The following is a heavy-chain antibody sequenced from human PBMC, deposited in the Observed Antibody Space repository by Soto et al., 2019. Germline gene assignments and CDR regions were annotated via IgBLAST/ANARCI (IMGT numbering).Heavy chain of an antibody. Sequence: ASVKVSCKASGFAFSNYYMHWLRQAPGQGLEWMGVIHPSGDSTSYAQKFQGRVTMTRDTSTSTVYMELSSLRSDDTAVYYCARVNIAVPGIAYFDYWGQGTLDTVAS. J-gene: IGHJ4*02. CDR3: ARVNIAVPGIAYFDY. CDR2: IHPSGDST. D-gene: IGHD6-19*01. CDR1: GFAFSNYY. V-gene: IGHV1-46*03.